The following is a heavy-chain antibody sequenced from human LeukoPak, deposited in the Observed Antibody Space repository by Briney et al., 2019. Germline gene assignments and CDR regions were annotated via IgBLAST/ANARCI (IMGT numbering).Heavy chain of an antibody. CDR1: GFTFSSFA. CDR3: AKERYGSGTHYNDY. D-gene: IGHD3-10*01. V-gene: IGHV3-23*01. J-gene: IGHJ4*02. CDR2: ISGSGGDT. Sequence: PGGSLRLSCAASGFTFSSFAMSWVRQAPGKGLEWVSAISGSGGDTSYADSVKGRFTISRDNSKSTLYLQMNSLRAEDTAVYYCAKERYGSGTHYNDYWGQGTLVTVSS.